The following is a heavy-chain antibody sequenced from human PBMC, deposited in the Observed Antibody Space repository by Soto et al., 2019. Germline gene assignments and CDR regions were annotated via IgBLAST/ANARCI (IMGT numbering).Heavy chain of an antibody. V-gene: IGHV1-3*04. D-gene: IGHD3-22*01. CDR3: AREFGDTMILSRYGMGV. CDR1: GYTFTSYS. CDR2: INTANGNT. Sequence: QVQLVQSGAEVKKPGASVKVSCKTSGYTFTSYSIHWVRQAPGQRPEWMGWINTANGNTKYSQKFQCRVTISRDRSATSAPMELNSPRSEDTAVYYCAREFGDTMILSRYGMGVWGQGTTVTVSS. J-gene: IGHJ6*02.